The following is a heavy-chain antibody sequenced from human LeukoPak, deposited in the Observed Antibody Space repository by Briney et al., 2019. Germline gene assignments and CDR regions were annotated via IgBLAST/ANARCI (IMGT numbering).Heavy chain of an antibody. CDR2: IIPIFGTA. V-gene: IGHV1-69*06. CDR1: GGTFSSYA. J-gene: IGHJ4*02. CDR3: ASPSMGGSYYKFDY. D-gene: IGHD1-26*01. Sequence: ASVKVSCKASGGTFSSYAISWVRQAPGQGLEWMGGIIPIFGTANYAQKFQGRVTITADKSTSTAYMELSSLRSEDTAVYYCASPSMGGSYYKFDYWGQGTLVTVSS.